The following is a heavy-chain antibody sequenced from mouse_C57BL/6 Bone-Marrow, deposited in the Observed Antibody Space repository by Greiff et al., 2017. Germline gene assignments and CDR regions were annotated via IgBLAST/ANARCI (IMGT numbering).Heavy chain of an antibody. CDR2: IDPENGDT. V-gene: IGHV14-4*01. D-gene: IGHD2-3*01. J-gene: IGHJ1*03. CDR1: GFNIKDDY. CDR3: TTGMVDV. Sequence: EVKLVESGAELVRPGASVKLSCTASGFNIKDDYMHWVKQRPEQGLEWIGWIDPENGDTEYASKFQGKATITADTSSNTAYLQLSSLTSEDTAVYYCTTGMVDVWGTGTTVTVSS.